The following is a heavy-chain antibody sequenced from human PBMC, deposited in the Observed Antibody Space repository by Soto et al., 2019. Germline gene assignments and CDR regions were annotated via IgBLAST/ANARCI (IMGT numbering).Heavy chain of an antibody. Sequence: GGSLRLSCAASGFTFSSYAMSWVRQAPGKGLEWVSAISGSGGSTYYADSVKGRFTISRDNSKNTLYLQMNSLRAEDTAVYYCAKDSYYDFWSGRVFFDYWGQGTLVTVSS. CDR1: GFTFSSYA. CDR2: ISGSGGST. D-gene: IGHD3-3*01. V-gene: IGHV3-23*01. CDR3: AKDSYYDFWSGRVFFDY. J-gene: IGHJ4*02.